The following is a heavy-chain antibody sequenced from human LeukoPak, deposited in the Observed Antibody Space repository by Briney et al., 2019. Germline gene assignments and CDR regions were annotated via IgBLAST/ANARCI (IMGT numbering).Heavy chain of an antibody. J-gene: IGHJ3*02. CDR2: IYYSGST. V-gene: IGHV4-4*07. CDR3: ARDLPPIVVAADDAFDI. D-gene: IGHD2-15*01. Sequence: SETLSLTCTVSGGSISSYYWSWIRQPAGKGLEWIGSIYYSGSTYYNPSLKSRVTISVDTSKNQFSLKLSSVTAADTAVYYCARDLPPIVVAADDAFDIWGQGTMVTVSS. CDR1: GGSISSYY.